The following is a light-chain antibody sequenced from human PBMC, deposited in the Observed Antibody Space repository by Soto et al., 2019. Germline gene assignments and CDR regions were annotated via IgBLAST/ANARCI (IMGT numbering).Light chain of an antibody. CDR3: QSYDTSLSGSYV. J-gene: IGLJ1*01. CDR1: TSNIGAGYD. Sequence: QSVLTQPPSVSGAPGQRIIVSCTGSTSNIGAGYDVHWYQQLPGTSPKLLIFANSNRPSGVPDRFSASRSGSSASLTITGLQAEDEAGYYCQSYDTSLSGSYVFGSGTKVTVL. V-gene: IGLV1-40*01. CDR2: ANS.